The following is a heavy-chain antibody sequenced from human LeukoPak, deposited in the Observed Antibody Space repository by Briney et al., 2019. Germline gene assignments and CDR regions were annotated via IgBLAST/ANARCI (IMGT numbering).Heavy chain of an antibody. CDR1: GGSISSYY. V-gene: IGHV4-59*12. CDR3: AREGGAAAAYYYYYYMDV. Sequence: SEALSLTCTVSGGSISSYYWSWIRQPPGKGLEWIGYIYYSGSTNYNPSLKSRVTISVDTSKNQFSLKLSSVTAADTAVYYCAREGGAAAAYYYYYYMDVWGKGTTVTISS. J-gene: IGHJ6*03. D-gene: IGHD6-13*01. CDR2: IYYSGST.